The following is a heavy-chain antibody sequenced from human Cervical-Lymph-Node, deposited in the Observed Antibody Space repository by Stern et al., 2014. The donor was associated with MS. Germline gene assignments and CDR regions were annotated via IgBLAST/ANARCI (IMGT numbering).Heavy chain of an antibody. D-gene: IGHD6-13*01. CDR1: GDSISSSNW. CDR3: VRALGSSSFRYWFDP. J-gene: IGHJ5*02. Sequence: QLQLQESGPGLVKPSGTLSLTCAVSGDSISSSNWWSWVRQSPGKGLEWVGDIYHAGTTNYNSTLKSRLTISAANSKNQFSLKLPSVTAADTAVYYCVRALGSSSFRYWFDPWGQGTLVIVSS. CDR2: IYHAGTT. V-gene: IGHV4-4*02.